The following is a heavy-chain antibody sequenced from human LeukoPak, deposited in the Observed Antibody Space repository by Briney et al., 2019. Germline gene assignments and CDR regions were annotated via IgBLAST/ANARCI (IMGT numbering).Heavy chain of an antibody. D-gene: IGHD3-22*01. CDR3: VRYLSSGLDL. Sequence: SETLSLTCTVSGGSVSSGSYYWSWIRQPPGRGLEWIGYIYYSGSTNYNPSLKSRVTISVDTSKNQFSLKLSSVTAADTATYYCVRYLSSGLDLWGQGIPVTVPS. V-gene: IGHV4-61*01. J-gene: IGHJ5*02. CDR1: GGSVSSGSYY. CDR2: IYYSGST.